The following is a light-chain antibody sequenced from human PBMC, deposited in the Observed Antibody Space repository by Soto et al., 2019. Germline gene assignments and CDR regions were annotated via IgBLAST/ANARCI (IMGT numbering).Light chain of an antibody. Sequence: IVLTQSPRTLSVSPGERVTLSCRASQSVTTRLAWYQHKPGRAPTLLMSGASNRASGVPVRFSGSGSGTDFTLTITRLEPEDFALYYCQQYGGSPITFGLGTRLEIK. CDR2: GAS. J-gene: IGKJ5*01. V-gene: IGKV3-20*01. CDR1: QSVTTR. CDR3: QQYGGSPIT.